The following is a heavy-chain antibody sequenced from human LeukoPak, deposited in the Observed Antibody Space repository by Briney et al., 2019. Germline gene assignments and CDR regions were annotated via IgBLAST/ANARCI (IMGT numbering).Heavy chain of an antibody. CDR1: GFTFSSYG. J-gene: IGHJ4*02. CDR2: ISGSGGST. V-gene: IGHV3-23*01. Sequence: GGSLRLSCAASGFTFSSYGMSWVRQAPGKGLEWVSAISGSGGSTYYADSVKGRFTISRDSSKNTLYLQMNSLRAEDTAVYCCAKAGIVGATLDHFDYWGQGTLVTVSS. D-gene: IGHD1-26*01. CDR3: AKAGIVGATLDHFDY.